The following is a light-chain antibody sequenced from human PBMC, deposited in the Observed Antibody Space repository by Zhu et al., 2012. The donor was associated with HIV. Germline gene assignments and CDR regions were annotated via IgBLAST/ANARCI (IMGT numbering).Light chain of an antibody. CDR3: HQYDNSWT. CDR1: QNIKNN. J-gene: IGKJ1*01. CDR2: GAS. V-gene: IGKV3D-15*01. Sequence: EIVMTQSPATLSVSPGERVTLSCRASQNIKNNLAWYQQKPGQAPRPLIYGASDRASGVPDRFSGSGSGTDFTLSISRLEPEDFAVYYCHQYDNSWTFGQGTKVEIK.